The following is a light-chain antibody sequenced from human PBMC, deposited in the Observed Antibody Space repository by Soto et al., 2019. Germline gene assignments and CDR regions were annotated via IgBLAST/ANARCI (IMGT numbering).Light chain of an antibody. Sequence: QAVVTQPASVSGSPGQSITISCAGTMRDVGGYNLVSWYQQHPGRAPQLILYEVRNRPSGISFRFSGSKSGNTASLTISGLQAEDEADYYCSSFTSKSSLIFGGGTKLT. J-gene: IGLJ2*01. CDR1: MRDVGGYNL. V-gene: IGLV2-14*01. CDR3: SSFTSKSSLI. CDR2: EVR.